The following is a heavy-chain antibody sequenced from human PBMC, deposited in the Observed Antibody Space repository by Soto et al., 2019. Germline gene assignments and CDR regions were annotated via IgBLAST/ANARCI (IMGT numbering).Heavy chain of an antibody. CDR3: ARVHCTTELCSGLYFYYALDV. CDR1: GFTFSDYA. J-gene: IGHJ6*02. Sequence: QVQLVESGGGVVQPGRSLRLSCAASGFTFSDYAMHWVRQPPGKGLEWVAIISSDGKNTYYGDSVKGRFTISRDDSTRILSLQMTGLRPEDTAVYFCARVHCTTELCSGLYFYYALDVWGQGTTVTVSS. V-gene: IGHV3-30*01. CDR2: ISSDGKNT. D-gene: IGHD2-21*01.